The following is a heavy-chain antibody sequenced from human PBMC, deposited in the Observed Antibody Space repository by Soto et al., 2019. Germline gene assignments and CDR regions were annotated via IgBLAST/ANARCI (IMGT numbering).Heavy chain of an antibody. CDR3: ARDDDRPDNGLDM. CDR1: GFTFSNYG. J-gene: IGHJ3*02. D-gene: IGHD2-8*01. V-gene: IGHV3-30*19. CDR2: ILNDGGDQ. Sequence: QVQLVESGGGVVQPGRSLRLSCAASGFTFSNYGMHWVRQAPGKGLEWLAVILNDGGDQNYGDSVKGRFTISRDKSKNTLYLQINSLRVEDTAVYYGARDDDRPDNGLDMWGQGTMVTVSS.